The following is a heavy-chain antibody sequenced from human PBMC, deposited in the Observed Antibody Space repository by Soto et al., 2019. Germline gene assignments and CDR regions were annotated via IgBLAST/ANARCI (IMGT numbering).Heavy chain of an antibody. Sequence: SVKVSCKTSGGTFSTFGISWVRQAPGQGLEWMGGIIPFFGTAEYSQKFEDRITITADESTNTVYMDLRSLTSEDTAIYYCARTAPMDAGDKYYYDFWGQGALVTV. D-gene: IGHD3-16*01. V-gene: IGHV1-69*13. CDR2: IIPFFGTA. J-gene: IGHJ4*02. CDR1: GGTFSTFG. CDR3: ARTAPMDAGDKYYYDF.